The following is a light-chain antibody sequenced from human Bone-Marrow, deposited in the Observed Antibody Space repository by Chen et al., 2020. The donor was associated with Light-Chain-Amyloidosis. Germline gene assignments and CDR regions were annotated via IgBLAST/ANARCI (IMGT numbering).Light chain of an antibody. CDR3: QSADSSGTFWV. Sequence: SYELTQPTSVSVSPGQTARINCSGDALPKQYAYWYQQKPGQAPVLVIYEDSERPAGIPERFSGSSAGTTVTLTIRGVQAEDEADYYCQSADSSGTFWVFGGGTKLTV. CDR1: ALPKQY. J-gene: IGLJ3*02. V-gene: IGLV3-25*03. CDR2: EDS.